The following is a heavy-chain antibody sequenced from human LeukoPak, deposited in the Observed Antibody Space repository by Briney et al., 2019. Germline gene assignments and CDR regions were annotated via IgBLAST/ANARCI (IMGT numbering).Heavy chain of an antibody. V-gene: IGHV1-8*01. Sequence: WASVMVSCKASGYTFTSYDINWVRQATGQGLEWMEWMNPNSGNTGYAQKFQGRVTMTRNTSISTAYMELSSLRSEDTAVYYCARGPHSSSWYSDYWGQGTLVTVSS. CDR1: GYTFTSYD. J-gene: IGHJ4*02. CDR2: MNPNSGNT. CDR3: ARGPHSSSWYSDY. D-gene: IGHD6-13*01.